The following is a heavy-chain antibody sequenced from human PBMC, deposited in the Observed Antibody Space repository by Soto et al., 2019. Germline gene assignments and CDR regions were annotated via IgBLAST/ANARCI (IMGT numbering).Heavy chain of an antibody. CDR3: ARETKYYDFWSGPRAFDI. Sequence: GASVKVSCKASGYTFTSYGISWVRQAPGQGLEWMGWISAYNGNTNYAQKLQGRVTMTTDTSTSTAYMELRSLRSDDTAVYYCARETKYYDFWSGPRAFDIWGQGTMVTVSS. J-gene: IGHJ3*02. CDR2: ISAYNGNT. CDR1: GYTFTSYG. V-gene: IGHV1-18*01. D-gene: IGHD3-3*01.